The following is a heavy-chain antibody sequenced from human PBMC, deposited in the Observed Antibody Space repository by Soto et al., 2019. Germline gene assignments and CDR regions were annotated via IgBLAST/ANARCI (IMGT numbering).Heavy chain of an antibody. CDR3: AKDSLYYGDYAFYGMDV. J-gene: IGHJ6*02. V-gene: IGHV3-30*18. CDR1: GFTFSSYG. CDR2: ISYDGSNK. D-gene: IGHD4-17*01. Sequence: GGSLRLSCAASGFTFSSYGMHWVRQAPGKGLEWVAVISYDGSNKYYADSVKGRFTISRDNSKNTLYLQMNSLRAEDTAVYYCAKDSLYYGDYAFYGMDVWGQGTTVTVS.